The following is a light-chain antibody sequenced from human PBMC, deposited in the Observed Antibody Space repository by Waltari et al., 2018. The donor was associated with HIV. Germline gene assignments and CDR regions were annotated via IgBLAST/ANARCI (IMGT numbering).Light chain of an antibody. V-gene: IGLV1-40*01. J-gene: IGLJ2*01. CDR3: QSYDSSLTGSV. Sequence: QSVLTQPPSVSGAPGQRVTISCTGSSSTIGAGYDVHWYQQVPGTAPKRLIYGNNNRPSGVPDRFSASKSGASPSLAITGLQAEDEADYYCQSYDSSLTGSVFGGGTKLTVL. CDR1: SSTIGAGYD. CDR2: GNN.